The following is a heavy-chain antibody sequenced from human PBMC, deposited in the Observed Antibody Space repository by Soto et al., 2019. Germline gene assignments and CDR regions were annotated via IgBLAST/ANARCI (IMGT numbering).Heavy chain of an antibody. D-gene: IGHD1-26*01. CDR2: ISYDGSYK. CDR3: ADARVGDSHFDF. Sequence: QVKLVESGGGVVQPGRSLRLSCAASGFTFNNDGMHWVRQAPGKGLEWVAMISYDGSYKYYADSVKGRFTISRDTSKDTLYLQMNSLRAEDTAVYYCADARVGDSHFDFWGQGTLVTVAA. J-gene: IGHJ4*02. CDR1: GFTFNNDG. V-gene: IGHV3-30*03.